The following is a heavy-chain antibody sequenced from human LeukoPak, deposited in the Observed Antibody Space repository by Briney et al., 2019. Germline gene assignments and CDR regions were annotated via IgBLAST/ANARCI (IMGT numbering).Heavy chain of an antibody. D-gene: IGHD6-13*01. J-gene: IGHJ4*02. Sequence: ASVKVSCKASGYTFTSYYMHWVRQAPGQGLEWMGIINPSGGSTSYAQKFQGRVTMTRDTSTGTVYMELSSLRSEDTAVYYCARANIAAAHWSYWGQGTLVTVSS. CDR2: INPSGGST. CDR3: ARANIAAAHWSY. V-gene: IGHV1-46*01. CDR1: GYTFTSYY.